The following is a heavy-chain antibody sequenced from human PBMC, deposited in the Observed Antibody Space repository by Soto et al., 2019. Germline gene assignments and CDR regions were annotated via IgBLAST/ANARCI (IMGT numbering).Heavy chain of an antibody. Sequence: QVQLVESGGGVVQPGRSLRLSCAASGFTFSSYGMHWVRQAPGKGLEWVAVISNDGSNKYYADSVKGRFTISRDNSKNTLYLQVNNLRAEDTAVYYCAKDKSGTYDYFDYWGQGTLVTVSS. CDR1: GFTFSSYG. D-gene: IGHD1-26*01. CDR2: ISNDGSNK. V-gene: IGHV3-30*18. CDR3: AKDKSGTYDYFDY. J-gene: IGHJ4*02.